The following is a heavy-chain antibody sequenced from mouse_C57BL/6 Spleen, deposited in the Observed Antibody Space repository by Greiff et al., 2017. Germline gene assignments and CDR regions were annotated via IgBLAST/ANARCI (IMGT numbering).Heavy chain of an antibody. V-gene: IGHV5-16*01. CDR2: INYDGSST. CDR3: ARGTGYWYFDV. Sequence: EVKVVESEGGLVQPGSSMKLSCTASGFTFSDYYMAWVRQVPEKGLEWVANINYDGSSTYYLDSLKSRFIISRDNAKNFLYLQMSSLKSEDTATYYCARGTGYWYFDVWGTGTTVTVSS. CDR1: GFTFSDYY. D-gene: IGHD4-1*01. J-gene: IGHJ1*03.